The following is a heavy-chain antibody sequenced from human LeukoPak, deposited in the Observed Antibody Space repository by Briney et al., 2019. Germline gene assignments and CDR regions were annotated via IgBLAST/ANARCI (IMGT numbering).Heavy chain of an antibody. J-gene: IGHJ6*03. D-gene: IGHD2-2*01. CDR3: AKEGIVVVPAAIHEGYYYYYYMDV. V-gene: IGHV3-9*03. CDR1: GFTFDDYA. Sequence: GGSLRLSCAASGFTFDDYAMHWVRQAPGKGLEGVSGISWNSGSIGYADSVKGRFTISRDNAKNSLYLQMNSLRAEDMALYYCAKEGIVVVPAAIHEGYYYYYYMDVWGKGTTVTVSS. CDR2: ISWNSGSI.